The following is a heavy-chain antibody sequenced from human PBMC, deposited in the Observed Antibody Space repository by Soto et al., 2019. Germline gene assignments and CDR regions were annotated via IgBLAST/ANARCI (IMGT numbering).Heavy chain of an antibody. CDR2: ISYDGSNK. CDR3: AKDLSNESSSWYGEYYYYGMDV. D-gene: IGHD6-13*01. V-gene: IGHV3-30*18. Sequence: QVQLVESGGGVVQPGRSLRLSCAASGFTFSSYGMHWVRQAPGKGLEWVAVISYDGSNKYYADSVKGRFTISRDNSKNTLYLQMNSLRAEDTAVYYCAKDLSNESSSWYGEYYYYGMDVWGQGTTVTVSS. CDR1: GFTFSSYG. J-gene: IGHJ6*02.